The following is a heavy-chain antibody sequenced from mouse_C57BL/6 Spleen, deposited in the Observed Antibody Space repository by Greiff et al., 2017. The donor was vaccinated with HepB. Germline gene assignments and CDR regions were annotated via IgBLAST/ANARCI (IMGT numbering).Heavy chain of an antibody. CDR1: GYSITSGYY. D-gene: IGHD2-10*01. CDR2: ISYDGSN. J-gene: IGHJ3*01. V-gene: IGHV3-6*01. CDR3: ARGAPYYGNYGGFAY. Sequence: EVQLVESGPGLVKPSQSLSLTCSVTGYSITSGYYWNWIRQFPGNNLEWMGYISYDGSNNYNPSLKNRISITRDTSKNQFFLKLNSVTTEDTATYYCARGAPYYGNYGGFAYWGQGTLVTVSA.